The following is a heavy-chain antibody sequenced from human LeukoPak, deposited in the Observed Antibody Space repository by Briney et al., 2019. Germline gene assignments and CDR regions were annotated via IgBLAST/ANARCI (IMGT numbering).Heavy chain of an antibody. CDR1: GYTFTNYG. J-gene: IGHJ1*01. V-gene: IGHV1-18*01. Sequence: ASVKVSCKASGYTFTNYGISWVRQAPGQGLEWMGWITPYNGDTNYAQNLQGRVTMTTGTSTSTAYMELRSLRSDDTAVYYCARVSGGYPTDWGQGTLVTVSS. CDR3: ARVSGGYPTD. D-gene: IGHD5-12*01. CDR2: ITPYNGDT.